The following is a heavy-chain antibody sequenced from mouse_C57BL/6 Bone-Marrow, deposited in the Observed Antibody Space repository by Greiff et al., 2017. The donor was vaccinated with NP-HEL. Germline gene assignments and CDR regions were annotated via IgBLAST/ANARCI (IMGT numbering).Heavy chain of an antibody. CDR3: ARVRGYYAMDY. V-gene: IGHV5-16*01. CDR2: INYDGSST. CDR1: GFTFSDYY. Sequence: DVHLVESEGGLVQPGSSMKLSCTASGFTFSDYYMAWVRQVPEKGLEWVANINYDGSSTYYLDSLKSCFIISRDNAKNILYLQMSSLKSEDTATYYCARVRGYYAMDYWGQGTSVTVSS. J-gene: IGHJ4*01. D-gene: IGHD3-3*01.